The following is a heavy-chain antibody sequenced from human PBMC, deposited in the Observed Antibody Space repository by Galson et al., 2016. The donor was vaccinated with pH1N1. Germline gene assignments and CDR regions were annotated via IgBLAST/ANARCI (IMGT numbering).Heavy chain of an antibody. D-gene: IGHD4-17*01. CDR2: TYYRSKWFY. Sequence: CAISGDSVSSNSAAWNWIRQSPSRGLEWLGRTYYRSKWFYNYAVSVQGRITINPDTSKNQFSLQLNSVTPEDTAVYYCARWEITTVTKFDYWGQGTLVTVSS. V-gene: IGHV6-1*01. CDR1: GDSVSSNSAA. J-gene: IGHJ4*02. CDR3: ARWEITTVTKFDY.